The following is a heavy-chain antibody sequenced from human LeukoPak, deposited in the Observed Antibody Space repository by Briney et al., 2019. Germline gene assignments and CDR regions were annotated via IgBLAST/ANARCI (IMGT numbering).Heavy chain of an antibody. CDR2: IYTSGST. J-gene: IGHJ4*02. V-gene: IGHV4-61*02. D-gene: IGHD6-13*01. CDR3: ARGTGYSSSWPIDY. Sequence: SETLSLTCTVSGGSISSGSYYWSWIRQPAGKGLEWIGRIYTSGSTNYNPSLKSRVTISVDTSKNQFSLKLSSVTAADTAVYYYARGTGYSSSWPIDYWGQGTLVTVSS. CDR1: GGSISSGSYY.